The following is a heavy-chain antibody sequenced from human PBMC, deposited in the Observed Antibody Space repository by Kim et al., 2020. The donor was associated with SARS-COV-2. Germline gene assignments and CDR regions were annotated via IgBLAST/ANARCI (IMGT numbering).Heavy chain of an antibody. Sequence: GGSLRLSCAASGFTFSSYAMHWVRQAPGKGLEYVSAISSNGGSTYYADSVKGRFTISRDNSKNTLYLQMGSLRAEDMAVYYCARDRGYDSSGVLDYWGQGTLVTVSS. D-gene: IGHD3-22*01. CDR2: ISSNGGST. CDR1: GFTFSSYA. J-gene: IGHJ4*02. V-gene: IGHV3-64*02. CDR3: ARDRGYDSSGVLDY.